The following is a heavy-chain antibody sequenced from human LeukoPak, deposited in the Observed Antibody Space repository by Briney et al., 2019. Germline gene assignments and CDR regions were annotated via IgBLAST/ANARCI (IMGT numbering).Heavy chain of an antibody. V-gene: IGHV4-59*08. CDR2: IFYSGST. CDR3: AGRVIQLWLGGFDY. J-gene: IGHJ4*02. D-gene: IGHD5-18*01. Sequence: SETLPLTCTVSGGSLTSYYWSWIRQPPGKGLEWIGYIFYSGSTNYNPSLKSRVTISVDTSKNQFSLHLNSMTAADTAVYYCAGRVIQLWLGGFDYWGQGTLVTVSS. CDR1: GGSLTSYY.